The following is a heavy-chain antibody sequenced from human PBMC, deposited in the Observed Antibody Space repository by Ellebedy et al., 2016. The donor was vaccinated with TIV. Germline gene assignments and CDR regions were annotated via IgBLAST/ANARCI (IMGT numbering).Heavy chain of an antibody. J-gene: IGHJ3*02. V-gene: IGHV4-31*03. CDR3: ARDNSDYGIDAFDI. D-gene: IGHD4-17*01. CDR1: GDSIDNGGYY. Sequence: SETLSLTCTVSGDSIDNGGYYWSWIRHHPGKGLEWIGYIYYSGRTDYNPSLKSRVTMSIDTSKTQFSLKLTSVTAADTAVYYCARDNSDYGIDAFDIWGHGTMVTVSA. CDR2: IYYSGRT.